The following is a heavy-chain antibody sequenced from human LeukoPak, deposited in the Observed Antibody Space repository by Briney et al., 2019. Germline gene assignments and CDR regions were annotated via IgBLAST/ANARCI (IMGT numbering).Heavy chain of an antibody. CDR3: ASLSEYCSAGSCYLGWFDP. Sequence: SETLSLTCTVSGGSISSYYWSWIRQPPGKGLEWIGYIYYSGSTNYNPSLKSRVTISVDTSKNQFSLKLSSVTAADTAVYYCASLSEYCSAGSCYLGWFDPWGQGTLVTVSS. CDR1: GGSISSYY. V-gene: IGHV4-59*01. CDR2: IYYSGST. D-gene: IGHD2-15*01. J-gene: IGHJ5*02.